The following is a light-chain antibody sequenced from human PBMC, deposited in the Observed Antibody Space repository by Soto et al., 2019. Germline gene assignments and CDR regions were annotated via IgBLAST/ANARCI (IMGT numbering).Light chain of an antibody. Sequence: DIQMTQSPSTLSGSVGDRVTITCRASQTISSWLAWYQQKPGKAPKLLIYKASTLKSGVPSRFSGSGSGTEFTLTISSLQPDDFATYSCQQSYNSPQTFGRGTKVDI. CDR1: QTISSW. CDR3: QQSYNSPQT. CDR2: KAS. V-gene: IGKV1-5*03. J-gene: IGKJ1*01.